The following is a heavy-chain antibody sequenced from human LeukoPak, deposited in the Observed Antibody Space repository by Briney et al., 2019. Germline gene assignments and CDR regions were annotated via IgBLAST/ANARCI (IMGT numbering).Heavy chain of an antibody. Sequence: PSETLSLTCAVYGGSFSGYYWSWIRQPPGKGLEWIGEINHSGSTNYNPSLKSRVTISVDTSKNQFSLKLSSVTAADTAVYYCARGVGPRSYYDSSGPTPFDYWGQGTLVTVSS. CDR3: ARGVGPRSYYDSSGPTPFDY. J-gene: IGHJ4*02. V-gene: IGHV4-34*01. CDR1: GGSFSGYY. CDR2: INHSGST. D-gene: IGHD3-22*01.